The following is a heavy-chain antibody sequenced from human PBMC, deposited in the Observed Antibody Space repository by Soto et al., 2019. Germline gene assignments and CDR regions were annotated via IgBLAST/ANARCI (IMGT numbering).Heavy chain of an antibody. CDR2: IWDDGSSK. CDR3: ARDLGRTETDY. J-gene: IGHJ4*02. V-gene: IGHV3-33*08. CDR1: GFTFSSYA. Sequence: PGGSLRLTCAASGFTFSSYAMSWVRQAPGKGLEWVSAIWDDGSSKYYADSVKGRFTISRDNSKNTLYLQMNSLRAEDTAVYYCARDLGRTETDYWGQGTLVTVSS.